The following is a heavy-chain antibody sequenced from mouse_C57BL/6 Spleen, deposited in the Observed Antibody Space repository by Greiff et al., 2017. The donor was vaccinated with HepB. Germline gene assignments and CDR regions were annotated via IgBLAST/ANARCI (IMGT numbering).Heavy chain of an antibody. J-gene: IGHJ1*03. D-gene: IGHD1-1*01. CDR1: GFSLTSYG. CDR2: IWSGGST. Sequence: QVQLKESGPGLVQPSQSLSITCTVSGFSLTSYGVHWVRQSPGKGLEWLGVIWSGGSTDYNAAFISRLSISKDNSKSQVFFKMNSLQADVTAIYYCARNYGWYFDVWGTGTTVTVSS. CDR3: ARNYGWYFDV. V-gene: IGHV2-2*01.